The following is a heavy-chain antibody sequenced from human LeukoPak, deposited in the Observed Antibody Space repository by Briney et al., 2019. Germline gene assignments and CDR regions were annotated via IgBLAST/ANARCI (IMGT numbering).Heavy chain of an antibody. Sequence: SVKVSCKASGGTFSSYAISWVRQAPGEGLEWMGGVIPIFGTANYAQKFQGRVTITTDESTSTAYMELSSLRSEDTAVYYCARNGYYDSSGYHYFSRFAFDIWGQGTVVTVSS. D-gene: IGHD3-22*01. CDR2: VIPIFGTA. CDR3: ARNGYYDSSGYHYFSRFAFDI. CDR1: GGTFSSYA. V-gene: IGHV1-69*05. J-gene: IGHJ3*02.